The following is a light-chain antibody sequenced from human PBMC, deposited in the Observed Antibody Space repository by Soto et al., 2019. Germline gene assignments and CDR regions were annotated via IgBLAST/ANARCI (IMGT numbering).Light chain of an antibody. CDR1: QSVSSSY. V-gene: IGKV3-20*01. J-gene: IGKJ3*01. CDR2: GAS. CDR3: QHYGSSPFT. Sequence: EIVLTQSPGTLSLSPGERATLSCRASQSVSSSYLAWYQQKPGQAPRLLIYGASSMATGIPDRFSGSLSGTYFTLTISRLEHEDAAVYYCQHYGSSPFTFGPGTKVDIK.